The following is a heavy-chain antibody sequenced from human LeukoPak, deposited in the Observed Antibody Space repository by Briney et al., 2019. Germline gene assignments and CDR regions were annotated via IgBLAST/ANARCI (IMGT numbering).Heavy chain of an antibody. J-gene: IGHJ6*02. Sequence: PGGSLRLSCAASGFTFTNSAMHWVRRAPGAGLEWVALIQSGGSNEYYADSVKGRFTIYRDNAKNTLYLQMNRLSAEDTAMYYCARDLGYSSGHGLDVWGQGTTVTVSS. V-gene: IGHV3-33*05. CDR1: GFTFTNSA. D-gene: IGHD6-19*01. CDR3: ARDLGYSSGHGLDV. CDR2: IQSGGSNE.